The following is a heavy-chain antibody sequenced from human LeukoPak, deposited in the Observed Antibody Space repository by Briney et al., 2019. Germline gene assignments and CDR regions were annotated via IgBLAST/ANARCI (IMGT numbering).Heavy chain of an antibody. Sequence: SVKVSCKASGGTFSSYAISWVRQAPGQGPEWMGGIIPIFGTANYAQKFQGRVTITADESTSTAYMELSSLRSEDTAVYYCAREARLDYYGSGPGDYWGQGTLVTVSS. D-gene: IGHD3-10*01. CDR2: IIPIFGTA. CDR1: GGTFSSYA. V-gene: IGHV1-69*13. CDR3: AREARLDYYGSGPGDY. J-gene: IGHJ4*02.